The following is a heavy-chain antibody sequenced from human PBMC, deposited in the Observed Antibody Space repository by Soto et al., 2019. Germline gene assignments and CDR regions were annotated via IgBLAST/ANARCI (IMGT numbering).Heavy chain of an antibody. CDR1: GGSISSSSYY. CDR2: IYYSGST. CDR3: ARISYWGAPRRFLYGDEHRYYYMDV. J-gene: IGHJ6*03. V-gene: IGHV4-39*01. Sequence: QLQLQESGPGLVKPSETLSLTCTVSGGSISSSSYYWGWIRQPPGKGLEWIGSIYYSGSTYYTPSLKSRVTISVDTSKNQFSLKLSSVTAADTAVYYCARISYWGAPRRFLYGDEHRYYYMDVWGKGTTVTVSS. D-gene: IGHD4-17*01.